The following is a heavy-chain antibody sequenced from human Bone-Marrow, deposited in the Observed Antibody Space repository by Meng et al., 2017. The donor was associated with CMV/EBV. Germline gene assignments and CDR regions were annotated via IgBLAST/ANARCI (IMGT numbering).Heavy chain of an antibody. CDR3: SRQGDIVVSPSNFYYYYSMDV. D-gene: IGHD2-2*01. CDR2: ISGSGGST. J-gene: IGHJ6*02. V-gene: IGHV3-23*01. Sequence: GGTLRLSGAASGFTFSGYAMSWVRQAPGKGLEWVSAISGSGGSTYYADSVKGRFTISRDNSKNTLYLQMNSLKTEDTAVYFCSRQGDIVVSPSNFYYYYSMDVWGQGTTVTVSS. CDR1: GFTFSGYA.